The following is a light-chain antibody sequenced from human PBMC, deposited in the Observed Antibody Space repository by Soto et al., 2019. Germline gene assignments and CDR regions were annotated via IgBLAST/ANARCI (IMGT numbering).Light chain of an antibody. Sequence: EKVMTQSPATLSVSPGERATLSCRASQSVSSKLAWYQQKPGQAPRLLIYGASSRATDIPGRFSGSGSGTEFTLTISSLQSEDVAVYYCQQYDNWPITFGQGTRLEIK. CDR3: QQYDNWPIT. CDR2: GAS. CDR1: QSVSSK. V-gene: IGKV3-15*01. J-gene: IGKJ5*01.